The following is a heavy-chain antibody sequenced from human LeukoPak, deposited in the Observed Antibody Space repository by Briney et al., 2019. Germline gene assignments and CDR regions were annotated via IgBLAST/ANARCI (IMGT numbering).Heavy chain of an antibody. Sequence: SETLSLTCTVSGGSISSYYWSWIRQPAGKGLEWLGRIYSDGSTNYNPSLRRRISISVDLSANQFSLRLSSVTAADTAIYYCARDHNDYDFLRDSYLGYFDFWGQGALVTVSS. D-gene: IGHD3-3*01. CDR3: ARDHNDYDFLRDSYLGYFDF. J-gene: IGHJ4*02. CDR2: IYSDGST. CDR1: GGSISSYY. V-gene: IGHV4-4*07.